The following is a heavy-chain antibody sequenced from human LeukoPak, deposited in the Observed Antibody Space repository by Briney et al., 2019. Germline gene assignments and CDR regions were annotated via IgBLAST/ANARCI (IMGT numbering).Heavy chain of an antibody. CDR1: GYTFTSYS. V-gene: IGHV3-48*01. CDR2: ISDGGETI. CDR3: ARDCGTTSCYDFPDFDY. D-gene: IGHD2-2*01. J-gene: IGHJ4*02. Sequence: PGGSLRLSCAASGYTFTSYSTNWVRQAPGKGLEWVSYISDGGETIYYADSVKGRFTISRDNAKNSLYLQMNSLRAEDTAVYYCARDCGTTSCYDFPDFDYWGQGTLVTVSS.